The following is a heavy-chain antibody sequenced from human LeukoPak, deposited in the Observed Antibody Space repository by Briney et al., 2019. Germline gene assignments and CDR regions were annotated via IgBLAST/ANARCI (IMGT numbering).Heavy chain of an antibody. J-gene: IGHJ4*02. CDR1: GGSISSNSYY. Sequence: SETLSLNCSVSGGSISSNSYYWGWIRQPPGKGLEWIGSIHYSGSTYHNPSLKSRVTVSVDTSKNQFSLKLSSVTAADTAAYYCARQDIRVLWYFDYWGQGTLVTVSS. D-gene: IGHD5-12*01. V-gene: IGHV4-39*01. CDR2: IHYSGST. CDR3: ARQDIRVLWYFDY.